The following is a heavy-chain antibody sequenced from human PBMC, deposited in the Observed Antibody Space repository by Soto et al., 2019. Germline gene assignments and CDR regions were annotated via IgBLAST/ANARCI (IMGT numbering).Heavy chain of an antibody. Sequence: QVQLVQSGAEVKKPGASVKVSCKASGYTFTSYTMHWVRQAPGQRLEWMGWINAGNGNTKYSQKFQGRVTITRDTSASTDYMELSSRRSEDTAVYYCARGYXXXTSCYVADVWGQGTTVTVSS. V-gene: IGHV1-3*01. CDR3: ARGYXXXTSCYVADV. D-gene: IGHD2-2*01. J-gene: IGHJ6*02. CDR1: GYTFTSYT. CDR2: INAGNGNT.